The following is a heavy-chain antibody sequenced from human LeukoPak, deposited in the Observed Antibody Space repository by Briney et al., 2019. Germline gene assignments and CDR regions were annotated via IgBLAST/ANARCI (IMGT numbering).Heavy chain of an antibody. CDR3: ARHARGGYCSSTSCSYGLPIGY. J-gene: IGHJ4*02. V-gene: IGHV5-51*01. CDR1: GYSLTSYW. D-gene: IGHD2-2*01. Sequence: GESLKISCKGSGYSLTSYWIGWVRQMPGKGLECMGIIYPGDSDTRYSPSFQGQVTISADKSISTAYLQWSSLKASDTAMYYCARHARGGYCSSTSCSYGLPIGYWGQGTLVTVSS. CDR2: IYPGDSDT.